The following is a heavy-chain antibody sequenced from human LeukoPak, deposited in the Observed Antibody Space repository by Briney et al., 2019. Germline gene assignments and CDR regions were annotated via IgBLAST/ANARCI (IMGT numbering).Heavy chain of an antibody. V-gene: IGHV3-23*01. CDR3: AKDQVTMVRGVSYYYYYGMDV. D-gene: IGHD3-10*01. CDR1: GFTISSYA. CDR2: ISGSGGST. J-gene: IGHJ6*02. Sequence: GGSLRLSCAASGFTISSYAMSWVRQAPGKGLEWVSTISGSGGSTYYADSVKGRFTISRDNSKNTLYLQMNSLRAEDTAVYYCAKDQVTMVRGVSYYYYYGMDVWGQGTTVTVSS.